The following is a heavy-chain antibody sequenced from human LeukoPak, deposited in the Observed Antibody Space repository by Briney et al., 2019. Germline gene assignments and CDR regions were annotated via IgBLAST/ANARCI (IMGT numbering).Heavy chain of an antibody. V-gene: IGHV1-2*02. CDR1: GYTFTGYY. Sequence: GASVKASCKASGYTFTGYYMHWVRQAPGQGLEWMGWINPNSGGTNYAQKFQGRVTMTRDTSISTAYMELSRLRSDDTAVYYCARESSGSYYYGMDVWGQGTTVTVSS. CDR3: ARESSGSYYYGMDV. D-gene: IGHD1-26*01. J-gene: IGHJ6*02. CDR2: INPNSGGT.